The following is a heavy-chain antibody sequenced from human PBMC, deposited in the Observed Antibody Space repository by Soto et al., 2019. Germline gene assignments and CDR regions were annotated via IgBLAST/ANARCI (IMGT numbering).Heavy chain of an antibody. CDR3: SRAGILTTPYYTDY. Sequence: EVQLVESGGGLVQPEGSLRLSCAASGFTFSDYYMDWVRQAPGKGLEWVGRVRNKVNSYTTEYAASVKGSFTVSRDDSRNSRYLQMNSLKTGDTAMYYCSRAGILTTPYYTDYWGLGTLVTVSS. J-gene: IGHJ4*02. D-gene: IGHD2-21*01. CDR2: VRNKVNSYTT. V-gene: IGHV3-72*01. CDR1: GFTFSDYY.